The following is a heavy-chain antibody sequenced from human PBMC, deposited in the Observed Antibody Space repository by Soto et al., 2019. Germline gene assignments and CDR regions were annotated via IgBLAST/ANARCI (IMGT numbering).Heavy chain of an antibody. CDR3: ARHAVHSSGFTDY. V-gene: IGHV6-1*01. CDR2: TYYRSKWDY. J-gene: IGHJ4*02. CDR1: GDSVSTNSAT. D-gene: IGHD6-19*01. Sequence: SQTLSLTCAISGDSVSTNSATWDWIRQSPSRGLEWLGRTYYRSKWDYDYAASVKGRININPDTSNNQVSLHLDSVTAADTAVYYCARHAVHSSGFTDYWGQGTLVTVSS.